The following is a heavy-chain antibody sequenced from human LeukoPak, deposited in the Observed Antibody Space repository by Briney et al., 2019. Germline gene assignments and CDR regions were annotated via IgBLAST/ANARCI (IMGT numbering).Heavy chain of an antibody. CDR3: AREEWSSSPFDY. CDR2: ISYDGSNK. V-gene: IGHV3-30*03. Sequence: GGSLRLSCAASGFTFSSYGMHWVRQAPGKGLEWVAVISYDGSNKYYVDSVKGRFTISRDNSKNTLYLQMNSLRAKDTAVYYCAREEWSSSPFDYWGQGTLVTVSS. CDR1: GFTFSSYG. D-gene: IGHD6-6*01. J-gene: IGHJ4*02.